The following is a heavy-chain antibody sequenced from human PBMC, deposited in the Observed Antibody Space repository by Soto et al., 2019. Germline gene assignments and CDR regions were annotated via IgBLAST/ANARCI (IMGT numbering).Heavy chain of an antibody. J-gene: IGHJ6*02. V-gene: IGHV4-59*01. CDR3: ARDAGALYGMDV. CDR1: GGSISSYY. Sequence: QVQLQESGPGLLKPSETLSLTCTVSGGSISSYYWCWIRQPHGKGLEWIGYIYYSGSTNYNPSLTSRVTISVDTSKNQVSLKLSSVTAADTAVYYCARDAGALYGMDVWGQGTTVTVSS. CDR2: IYYSGST.